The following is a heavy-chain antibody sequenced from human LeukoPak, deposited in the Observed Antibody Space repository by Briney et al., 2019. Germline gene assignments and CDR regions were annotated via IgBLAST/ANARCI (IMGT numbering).Heavy chain of an antibody. Sequence: PSETLSLTCTVSGGSISSGPYYWSWIRQPAGKGLEWIGRIYTSGSTNYNPSLKSRVTISVDTSKNQFSLKLSSVTAADTAVYYCASGIAADLYWGQGTLVTVSS. J-gene: IGHJ4*02. CDR3: ASGIAADLY. V-gene: IGHV4-61*02. CDR2: IYTSGST. D-gene: IGHD6-13*01. CDR1: GGSISSGPYY.